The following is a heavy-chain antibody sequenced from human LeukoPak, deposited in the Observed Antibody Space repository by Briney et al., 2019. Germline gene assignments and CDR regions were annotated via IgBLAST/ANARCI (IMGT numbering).Heavy chain of an antibody. CDR3: ARHQDIVAVDYDY. Sequence: SETLSLTCAVSGYSISSGYYWGWIRQPPGKGLEWIGSIYHSGSTYYNPSLKSRVTISVDTSKNQFSLKLSSVTAADTAVYYCARHQDIVAVDYDYWGQGTLVTVSS. CDR2: IYHSGST. V-gene: IGHV4-38-2*01. CDR1: GYSISSGYY. D-gene: IGHD5-12*01. J-gene: IGHJ4*02.